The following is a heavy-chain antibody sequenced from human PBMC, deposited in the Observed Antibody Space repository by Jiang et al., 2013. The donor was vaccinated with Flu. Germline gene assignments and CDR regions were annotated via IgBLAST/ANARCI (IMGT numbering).Heavy chain of an antibody. D-gene: IGHD4-17*01. Sequence: SGAEVKKPGASVKVSCKASGYIFIDYYVHWVRQAPGQGPEWIGWINPNSGGTKYAQKFQGRVIMTRDTSIKTAYMELSSLRSDDTALYYCLVRPIDSWGQGALVTVSS. V-gene: IGHV1-2*02. J-gene: IGHJ4*02. CDR1: GYIFIDYY. CDR2: INPNSGGT. CDR3: LVRPIDS.